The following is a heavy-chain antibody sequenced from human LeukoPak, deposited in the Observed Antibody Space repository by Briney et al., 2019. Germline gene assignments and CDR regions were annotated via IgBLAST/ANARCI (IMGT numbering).Heavy chain of an antibody. D-gene: IGHD3-22*01. Sequence: ASVKVSCKASGFTFNDYYVHWVRQAPGQGLERMGCVKPNSGGTHYPQDFQGRVTMTRDTSISTAYLELSRLRSDDTALFYCATEVYHSDGYYFYLDYWGQGTLVTVSS. V-gene: IGHV1-2*02. CDR2: VKPNSGGT. J-gene: IGHJ4*02. CDR1: GFTFNDYY. CDR3: ATEVYHSDGYYFYLDY.